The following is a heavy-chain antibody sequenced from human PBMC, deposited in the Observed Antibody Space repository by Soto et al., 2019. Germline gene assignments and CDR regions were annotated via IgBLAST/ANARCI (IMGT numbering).Heavy chain of an antibody. V-gene: IGHV4-30-2*01. J-gene: IGHJ4*02. CDR3: AKGHLHPNGDYSYIDY. Sequence: PSETLSLTFAVSGGSISSGGYSWSWIRQPPGKGLEWIGYIYHSGSTYYSPSLKSRVTISVDRSKNQFSLKLSSVTAEDTALYYCAKGHLHPNGDYSYIDYWGQGTLVTVSS. D-gene: IGHD2-8*01. CDR1: GGSISSGGYS. CDR2: IYHSGST.